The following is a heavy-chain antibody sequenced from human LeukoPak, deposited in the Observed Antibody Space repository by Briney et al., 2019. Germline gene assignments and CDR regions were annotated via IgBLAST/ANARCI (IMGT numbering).Heavy chain of an antibody. V-gene: IGHV3-30*03. CDR3: ARAYYYDSSGYYSAFDI. J-gene: IGHJ3*02. CDR2: ISYDGSNK. CDR1: GFTFSSYG. D-gene: IGHD3-22*01. Sequence: GRSLRLSCAASGFTFSSYGMHWVRQAPGKGLEWVAVISYDGSNKYYADSVKGRFTISRDNSKNTLYLQMNSLRAEDTAVYYCARAYYYDSSGYYSAFDIWGQGTMVTVSS.